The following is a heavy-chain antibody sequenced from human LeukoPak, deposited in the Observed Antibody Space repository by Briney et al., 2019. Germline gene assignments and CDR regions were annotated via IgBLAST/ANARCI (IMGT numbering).Heavy chain of an antibody. CDR1: GGSISSSSYY. CDR3: ARDSPLFDY. V-gene: IGHV4-61*02. CDR2: IYTSGST. J-gene: IGHJ4*02. Sequence: SETLSLICTVSGGSISSSSYYWSWIRQPAGKGLEWIGRIYTSGSTNYNPSLKSRVTMSVDTSKNQFSLKLSSVTAADTAVYYCARDSPLFDYWGQGTLVTVSS.